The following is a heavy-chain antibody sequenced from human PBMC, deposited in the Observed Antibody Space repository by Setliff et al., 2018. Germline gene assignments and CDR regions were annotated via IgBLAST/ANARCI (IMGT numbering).Heavy chain of an antibody. Sequence: SETLSLTCTVSDDSISSRHYYWSWIRQPAGKGLEWIGHIYTSGTTNYHPSLKSRVTISVDTSKNHFSLKLSSVAAADTSVYYCASRYCSSTNFWNWFDPWGQGTLVTVSS. D-gene: IGHD2-2*01. V-gene: IGHV4-61*09. CDR2: IYTSGTT. CDR1: DDSISSRHYY. J-gene: IGHJ5*02. CDR3: ASRYCSSTNFWNWFDP.